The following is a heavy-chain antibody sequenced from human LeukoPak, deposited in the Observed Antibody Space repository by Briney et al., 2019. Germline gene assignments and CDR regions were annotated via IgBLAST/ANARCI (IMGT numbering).Heavy chain of an antibody. J-gene: IGHJ3*02. CDR2: INHSGST. D-gene: IGHD3-9*01. Sequence: SETLSLTCAVYGGSFSGYYWSWIRQPPGKGLEWIGEINHSGSTNYNPSLKSRVTISVDTSKNQFSLKLSSVTAADTAVYYCARLVRYFDWYPVVAFDIWGQGTMVTVSS. CDR3: ARLVRYFDWYPVVAFDI. V-gene: IGHV4-34*01. CDR1: GGSFSGYY.